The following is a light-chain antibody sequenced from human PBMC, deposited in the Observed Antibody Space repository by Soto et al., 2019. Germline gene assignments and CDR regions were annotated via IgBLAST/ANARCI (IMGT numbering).Light chain of an antibody. CDR1: QGISSY. J-gene: IGKJ4*01. CDR3: QQYKNWPPVT. Sequence: AIRMTQSPSSFSASTGDRVTITCRASQGISSYLAWYQQKPGKAPKLLIYAASTLQSGVPSRFSGSGSGTDFTLTISCLQSEDFAVYYCQQYKNWPPVTFGGGTKVEI. V-gene: IGKV1-8*01. CDR2: AAS.